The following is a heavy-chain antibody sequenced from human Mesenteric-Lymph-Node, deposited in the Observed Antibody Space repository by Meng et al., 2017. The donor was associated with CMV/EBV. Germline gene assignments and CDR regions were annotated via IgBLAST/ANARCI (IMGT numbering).Heavy chain of an antibody. D-gene: IGHD6-13*01. CDR2: IYSSGST. CDR3: AREPGYSSIFDY. J-gene: IGHJ4*02. CDR1: GGSISSYY. Sequence: GSLRLSCTVSGGSISSYYWSWIRQPPGKGLEWIGYIYSSGSTNYNPSLKSRLTISVDTSKNQLSLKLTSVTAADTAVYYCAREPGYSSIFDYWGQGTLVTVSS. V-gene: IGHV4-59*01.